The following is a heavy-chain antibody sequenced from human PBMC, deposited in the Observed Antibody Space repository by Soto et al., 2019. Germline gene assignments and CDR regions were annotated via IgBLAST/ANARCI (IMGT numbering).Heavy chain of an antibody. CDR1: GFTFSSYR. CDR2: ISGSGGST. Sequence: GGSLRLSCAASGFTFSSYRMHWVRQAPGKGLEWVSAISGSGGSTYYADSVKGRFTISRDNSKNTLYLQMNSLRAEDTAVYYCATDFHGFYYFDYWGQGTLVTVSS. D-gene: IGHD6-25*01. J-gene: IGHJ4*02. CDR3: ATDFHGFYYFDY. V-gene: IGHV3-23*01.